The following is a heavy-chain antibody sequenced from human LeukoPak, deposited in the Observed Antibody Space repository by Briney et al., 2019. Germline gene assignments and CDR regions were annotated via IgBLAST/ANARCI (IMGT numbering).Heavy chain of an antibody. CDR3: ARSFRQPVPVVPAARYYGMDV. CDR2: IWYDGSNK. D-gene: IGHD2-2*01. V-gene: IGHV3-33*01. CDR1: GFTFSSCG. Sequence: GGSLRLSCAASGFTFSSCGMHWVRQAPGKGLEWVAVIWYDGSNKYYADSVKGRFTISRDNSKNTLYLQMNSLRAEDTAVYYCARSFRQPVPVVPAARYYGMDVWGQGTTVTVSS. J-gene: IGHJ6*02.